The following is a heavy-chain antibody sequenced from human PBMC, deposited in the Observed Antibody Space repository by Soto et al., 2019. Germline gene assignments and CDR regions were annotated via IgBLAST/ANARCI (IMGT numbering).Heavy chain of an antibody. J-gene: IGHJ3*02. V-gene: IGHV4-34*01. Sequence: SETLSLTCAVYGGSFSGYYWSWIRQPPGKGLEWIGEINHSGSTNYNPSLKSRVTISVDTSKNQFSLKLSSVTAADTAVYYCASYDFWSGYPSQGYLAFDIWGQGTMVTVSS. CDR2: INHSGST. CDR3: ASYDFWSGYPSQGYLAFDI. CDR1: GGSFSGYY. D-gene: IGHD3-3*01.